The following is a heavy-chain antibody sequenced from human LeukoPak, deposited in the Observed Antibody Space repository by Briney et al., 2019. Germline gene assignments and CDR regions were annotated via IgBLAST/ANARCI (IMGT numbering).Heavy chain of an antibody. CDR1: GGSISSYY. V-gene: IGHV4-4*09. J-gene: IGHJ4*02. CDR3: VRHSYDSSGPFDY. CDR2: IYTSGST. Sequence: PSETLSLTCTVSGGSISSYYWSWIRQPPGKGLEWIGYIYTSGSTNYNPSLKSRVTISVDTSKNQFSLKLSSVTAADTAVYYCVRHSYDSSGPFDYWGQGTLVTVSS. D-gene: IGHD3-22*01.